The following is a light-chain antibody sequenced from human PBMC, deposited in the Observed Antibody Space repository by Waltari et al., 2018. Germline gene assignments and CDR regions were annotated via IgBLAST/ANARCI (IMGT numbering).Light chain of an antibody. CDR1: QSLSSSY. CDR2: GAS. J-gene: IGKJ4*01. Sequence: EIVMTQSPATLSVSPGERATLSCRASQSLSSSYLAWYQQKPGQAPRLLIDGASTRATGIPARFSGSGSGTEFTLTISSLQSEDFAVYYCQQYNSWPPLTFGGGTKVEIK. CDR3: QQYNSWPPLT. V-gene: IGKV3-15*01.